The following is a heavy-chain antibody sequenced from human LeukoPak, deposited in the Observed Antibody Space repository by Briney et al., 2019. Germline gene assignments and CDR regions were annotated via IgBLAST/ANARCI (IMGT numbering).Heavy chain of an antibody. CDR2: ISGSGGST. Sequence: PGGSLRLSCAASGFTFSSYAMSWVRQAPGKGLEWVSAISGSGGSTYYADSVKGRFTISRDNSKNTLYLQMNSLRAEDTAAYYCANLPIRGSGSYYTDYWGQGTLVTVSS. CDR3: ANLPIRGSGSYYTDY. J-gene: IGHJ4*02. V-gene: IGHV3-23*01. D-gene: IGHD3-10*01. CDR1: GFTFSSYA.